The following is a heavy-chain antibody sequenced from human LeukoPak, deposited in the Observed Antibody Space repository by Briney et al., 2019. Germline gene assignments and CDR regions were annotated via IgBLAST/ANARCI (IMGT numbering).Heavy chain of an antibody. CDR3: ARDQAGYAHDAFDI. Sequence: ASETLSLTCTVSGGSISSSSYYWGWIRQPPGKGLEWIGSIYYSGSTYYNPSLKSRVTISVDTSKNQFSLKLSSVTAADTAVYYCARDQAGYAHDAFDIWGQGTMVTVSS. CDR1: GGSISSSSYY. J-gene: IGHJ3*02. CDR2: IYYSGST. D-gene: IGHD2-8*01. V-gene: IGHV4-39*07.